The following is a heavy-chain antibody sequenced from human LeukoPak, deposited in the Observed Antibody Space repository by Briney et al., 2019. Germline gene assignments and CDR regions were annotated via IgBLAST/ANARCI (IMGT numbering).Heavy chain of an antibody. CDR1: GGSISSYY. D-gene: IGHD3-3*01. CDR3: ARAMKGTTIFGDPYYYYMDV. J-gene: IGHJ6*03. CDR2: IYYSGST. V-gene: IGHV4-59*01. Sequence: SETLSLTCTVSGGSISSYYWSWIRQPPGKGLEWIGYIYYSGSTNYNPSLKSRVTISVDTSKNQFSLKLSSVTAADTAVYYCARAMKGTTIFGDPYYYYMDVWGKGTTVTVSS.